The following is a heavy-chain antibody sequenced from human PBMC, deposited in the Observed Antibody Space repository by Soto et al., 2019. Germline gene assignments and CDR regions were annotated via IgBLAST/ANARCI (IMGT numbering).Heavy chain of an antibody. J-gene: IGHJ4*01. Sequence: SETLSLTCAVSGDSFSTYYWSWIRQSPGMGLEWIGYIHYSGATNYNPSLKSRVTMSLDTSKKQFFLRLRSVTAADTAVYYCARALSMVRGAASYYFDYWGHGTLVTVSS. V-gene: IGHV4-59*01. CDR1: GDSFSTYY. CDR3: ARALSMVRGAASYYFDY. D-gene: IGHD3-10*01. CDR2: IHYSGAT.